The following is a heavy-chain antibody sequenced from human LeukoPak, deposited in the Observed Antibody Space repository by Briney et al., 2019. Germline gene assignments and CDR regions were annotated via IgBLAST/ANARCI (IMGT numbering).Heavy chain of an antibody. J-gene: IGHJ6*03. CDR3: ARGNYGPYYAIYTDV. D-gene: IGHD3-9*01. Sequence: SETLSLTCAVYGGSFSVYYWSWIRQPPGKGLEWIGEMNHSGSTNYNPPLKSRVPISVDTPKNQSSLKLSSVTAADTAVYYCARGNYGPYYAIYTDVWGKGTPVTVSS. V-gene: IGHV4-34*01. CDR2: MNHSGST. CDR1: GGSFSVYY.